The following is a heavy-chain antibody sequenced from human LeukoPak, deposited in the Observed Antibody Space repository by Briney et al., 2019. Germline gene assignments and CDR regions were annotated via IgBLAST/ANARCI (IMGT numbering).Heavy chain of an antibody. CDR2: INSDGRST. CDR1: GFTFSNYW. Sequence: PGGSLRLSCAASGFTFSNYWMAWVRQAPGKGLVWVSRINSDGRSTGYADSVKGRFTFSRDNAKNTLYLQMNSLRAEDTAVYYCARDGKGLHAFDIWGQGTMVTVSS. J-gene: IGHJ3*02. D-gene: IGHD1-26*01. V-gene: IGHV3-74*01. CDR3: ARDGKGLHAFDI.